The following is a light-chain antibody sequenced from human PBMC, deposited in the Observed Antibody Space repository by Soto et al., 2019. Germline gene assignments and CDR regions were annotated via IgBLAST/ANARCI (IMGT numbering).Light chain of an antibody. V-gene: IGKV3-15*01. CDR3: QQYSDWHPEVT. J-gene: IGKJ4*01. Sequence: EIVMTQSPATLSVSPGERATLSCRASQSVTSNLAWYQQKPGQAPRLLIYGASTRATGIPARFSGSGSGTEFTLTISSLQSEDFAVYYCQQYSDWHPEVTFGGGTKVEIK. CDR2: GAS. CDR1: QSVTSN.